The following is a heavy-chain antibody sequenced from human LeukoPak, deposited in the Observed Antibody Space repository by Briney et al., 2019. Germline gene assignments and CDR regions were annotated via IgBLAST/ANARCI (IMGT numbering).Heavy chain of an antibody. Sequence: SVKVSCKASGGTFSSYAISWVRQAPGQGLEWMGGIIPIFGTANYAQKFQGRVTITADKSTSTAYMELSSLRSEDTAVYYCARVVDTAMVHYFDCWGQGTLVTVSS. CDR1: GGTFSSYA. CDR3: ARVVDTAMVHYFDC. CDR2: IIPIFGTA. D-gene: IGHD5-18*01. V-gene: IGHV1-69*06. J-gene: IGHJ4*02.